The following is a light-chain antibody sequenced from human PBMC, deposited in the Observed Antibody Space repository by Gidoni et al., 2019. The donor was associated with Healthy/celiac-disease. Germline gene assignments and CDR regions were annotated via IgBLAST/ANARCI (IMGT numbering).Light chain of an antibody. Sequence: DIQMTQSPSSLSASVGDRVTITCQASQDIRHYLNWYQQKPGKAPKLLIYDASNLQTGVPSRFSGSGSGTDFTFTISSLQPEDIATYYCQQYDNFPLTFXGXTKVEIK. V-gene: IGKV1-33*01. CDR2: DAS. CDR1: QDIRHY. J-gene: IGKJ4*01. CDR3: QQYDNFPLT.